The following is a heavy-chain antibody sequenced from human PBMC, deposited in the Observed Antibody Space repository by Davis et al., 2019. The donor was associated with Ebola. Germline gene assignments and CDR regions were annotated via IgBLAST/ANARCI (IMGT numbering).Heavy chain of an antibody. J-gene: IGHJ5*02. V-gene: IGHV1-18*01. CDR2: ISAYNGNT. CDR3: ARVRGYCSGGSCYRWFDP. Sequence: ASVKVSCKVSGYTFTSYGISWVRQAPGQGLEWMGWISAYNGNTNYAQKLQGRVTMTTDTSTSTAYMELRSLRSDDTAVYYCARVRGYCSGGSCYRWFDPWGQGTLVTVSS. CDR1: GYTFTSYG. D-gene: IGHD2-15*01.